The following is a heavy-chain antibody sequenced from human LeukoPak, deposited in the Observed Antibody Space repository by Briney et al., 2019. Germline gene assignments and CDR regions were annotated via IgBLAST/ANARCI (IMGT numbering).Heavy chain of an antibody. CDR1: GGSIRGYY. CDR3: ARDRSSSYTRDWFDP. J-gene: IGHJ5*02. V-gene: IGHV4-4*07. CDR2: IYNSESI. D-gene: IGHD6-13*01. Sequence: SETLSLTCTVSGGSIRGYYWSWIRQPAGKGLEWIGRIYNSESINYNPSLKSRVTMSIDTSKNQFSLKLNSVTAADTAVYYCARDRSSSYTRDWFDPWGQGILVTVSS.